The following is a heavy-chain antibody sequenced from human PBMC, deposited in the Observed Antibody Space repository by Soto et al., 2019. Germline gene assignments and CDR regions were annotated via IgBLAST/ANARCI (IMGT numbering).Heavy chain of an antibody. CDR2: VYTSGST. CDR1: GGSLSSYF. D-gene: IGHD2-15*01. Sequence: SETLSLTCTVSGGSLSSYFWTWIRQPAGKGLEWIGRVYTSGSTNYNPSLKSRVTISVDTSKNQFSLKLSSVTAADTAVYYCARVICSGGSCYLDYWGQGTLVTVSS. CDR3: ARVICSGGSCYLDY. V-gene: IGHV4-4*07. J-gene: IGHJ4*02.